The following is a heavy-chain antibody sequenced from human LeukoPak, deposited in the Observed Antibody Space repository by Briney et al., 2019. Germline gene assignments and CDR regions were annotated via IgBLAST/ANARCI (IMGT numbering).Heavy chain of an antibody. CDR1: GGAFSGFF. CDR3: ASERRSGGYYSGTNNPFDV. D-gene: IGHD3-22*01. CDR2: VTYTGIP. Sequence: SETLSLTCALSGGAFSGFFCSWVRPSPGKGLEWNGGVTYTGIPNYNPSLKNRGTISVDTSKNQFSLRLTSVTAADTAVYYCASERRSGGYYSGTNNPFDVWGQGTMVTVSS. V-gene: IGHV4-34*01. J-gene: IGHJ3*01.